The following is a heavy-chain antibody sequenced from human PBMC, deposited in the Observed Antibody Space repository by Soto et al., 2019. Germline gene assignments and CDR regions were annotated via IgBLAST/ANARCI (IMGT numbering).Heavy chain of an antibody. J-gene: IGHJ4*02. CDR3: AREAYDSTGYDLIYFDY. Sequence: EVQLVESGGGLVQPGGSLRLSCAASGFSFSRYSMNWVRQAPGKGPEWVSSISVSSSTIYYADSVKGRFTVSRDNAKNSLYLQMNSLRDEDTAVYYCAREAYDSTGYDLIYFDYWGQGTLVTASS. D-gene: IGHD3-22*01. CDR2: ISVSSSTI. CDR1: GFSFSRYS. V-gene: IGHV3-48*02.